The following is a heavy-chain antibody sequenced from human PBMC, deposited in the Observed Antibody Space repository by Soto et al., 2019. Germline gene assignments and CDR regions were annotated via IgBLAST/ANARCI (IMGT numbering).Heavy chain of an antibody. CDR1: GFTFSSFA. Sequence: QELLVESGGGVVQPGKSLRLSCAASGFTFSSFAMHWVRQAPGKGLEWVSVISFNGLSQFYPDSIRGRFTISRDNSQNTLYLQLDSLRPDDTAVYYCARGGRGLRGDFDVWGQGTEVSVS. D-gene: IGHD3-16*01. CDR3: ARGGRGLRGDFDV. V-gene: IGHV3-30*03. J-gene: IGHJ3*01. CDR2: ISFNGLSQ.